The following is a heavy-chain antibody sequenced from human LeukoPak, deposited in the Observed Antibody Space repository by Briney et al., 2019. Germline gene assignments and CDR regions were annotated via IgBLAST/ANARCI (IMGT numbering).Heavy chain of an antibody. CDR1: GGSISDYY. Sequence: SETLSLTCTISGGSISDYYWSWIRQPPGKGLEWIGYVYYGGSTNYNPSLNSRVTISSDTSKKQLSLKVPSVTAADTAVYYCARRRAVPGHYYFDYWGQGILVTVSS. D-gene: IGHD3-10*01. J-gene: IGHJ4*02. CDR2: VYYGGST. V-gene: IGHV4-59*08. CDR3: ARRRAVPGHYYFDY.